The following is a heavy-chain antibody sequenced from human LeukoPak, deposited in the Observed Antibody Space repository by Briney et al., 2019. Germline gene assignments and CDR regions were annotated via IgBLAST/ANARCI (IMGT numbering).Heavy chain of an antibody. D-gene: IGHD3-9*01. Sequence: GASVKVSCKASGGTFSNYAISWVRQAPGQGLEWMGRIIPILDIANYAQKFQGRVTITADKSTSTAYMEVSSLRSEDTAVYYCARDILTGYSPLMDVWGQGTTVTVSS. J-gene: IGHJ6*02. CDR3: ARDILTGYSPLMDV. CDR1: GGTFSNYA. V-gene: IGHV1-69*04. CDR2: IIPILDIA.